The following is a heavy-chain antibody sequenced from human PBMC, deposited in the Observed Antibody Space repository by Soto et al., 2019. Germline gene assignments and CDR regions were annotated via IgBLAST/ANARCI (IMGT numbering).Heavy chain of an antibody. CDR2: ISYDGSNK. CDR3: AKTNWNHFDY. J-gene: IGHJ4*02. CDR1: GFTFSSYG. V-gene: IGHV3-30*18. Sequence: GGSLRLSCAASGFTFSSYGMHWVRQAPGKGLEWVAVISYDGSNKYYADSVKGRFTISRDNSKNTLYLQMNSLRAEDTAVYYCAKTNWNHFDYWGQGTLVTSPQ. D-gene: IGHD1-1*01.